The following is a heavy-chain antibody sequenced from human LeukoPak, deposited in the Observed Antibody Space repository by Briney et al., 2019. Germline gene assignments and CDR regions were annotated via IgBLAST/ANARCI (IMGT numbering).Heavy chain of an antibody. CDR2: IYYSGST. D-gene: IGHD2-2*01. CDR3: AREYQLLLGRFDP. CDR1: GGSISSYY. V-gene: IGHV4-59*08. J-gene: IGHJ5*02. Sequence: SETLSLTCSVSGGSISSYYWSWIRQPPGKGLEWIGYIYYSGSTNYNPSLKSRVTISVDTSKNQFSLKLSSVTAADTAVYYCAREYQLLLGRFDPWGQGTLVTVSS.